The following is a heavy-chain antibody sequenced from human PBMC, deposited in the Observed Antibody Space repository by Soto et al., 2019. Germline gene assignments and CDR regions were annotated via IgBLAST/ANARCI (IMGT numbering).Heavy chain of an antibody. Sequence: EVQLVESGGGLVQPGRSLRLSCAASGFTFDDYAMHWVRQAPGKGLEWVSGISWNSGSIGYADSVKGRFTISRDNAKHSLYLQMNSLRAEDTASYYCAKDMGPFGGVHAGGWSDPWGQGSLVTVSS. J-gene: IGHJ5*02. CDR3: AKDMGPFGGVHAGGWSDP. D-gene: IGHD3-16*01. V-gene: IGHV3-9*01. CDR2: ISWNSGSI. CDR1: GFTFDDYA.